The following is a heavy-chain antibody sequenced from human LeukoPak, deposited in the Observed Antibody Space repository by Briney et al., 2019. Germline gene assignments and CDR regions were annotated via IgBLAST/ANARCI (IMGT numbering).Heavy chain of an antibody. Sequence: GGSLRLSCAASGFTFTSYSMNWVRQAPGKGLEWVSGIVASGATTYYADSVKGRFTISRDNSQNTLSLQMHSLRADDTAVYYCAKGSGSFGRYSFDYWGQGTLVTVSS. V-gene: IGHV3-23*01. D-gene: IGHD1-26*01. CDR3: AKGSGSFGRYSFDY. CDR2: IVASGATT. CDR1: GFTFTSYS. J-gene: IGHJ4*02.